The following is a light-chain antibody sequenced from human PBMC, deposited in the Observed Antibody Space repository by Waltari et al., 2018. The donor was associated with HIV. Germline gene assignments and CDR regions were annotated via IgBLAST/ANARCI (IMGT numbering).Light chain of an antibody. CDR3: SSYTSSSTVV. Sequence: SALTQPPSVSGSPGQSVTISCPGTSSAVGRYNRVSWYQPPPGTAPTLMIYEVSNRPSGVPDRFSGSKSGNTASLTISGLQAEDEADYYCSSYTSSSTVVFGGGTKLTVL. V-gene: IGLV2-18*02. CDR1: SSAVGRYNR. CDR2: EVS. J-gene: IGLJ2*01.